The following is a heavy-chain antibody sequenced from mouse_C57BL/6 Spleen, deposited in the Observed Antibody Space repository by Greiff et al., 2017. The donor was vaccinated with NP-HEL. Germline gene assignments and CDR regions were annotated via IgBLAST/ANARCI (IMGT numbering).Heavy chain of an antibody. V-gene: IGHV5-17*01. CDR3: AREVTTVVATWGPDWYFDV. D-gene: IGHD1-1*01. CDR1: GFTFSDYG. CDR2: ISSGSSTI. Sequence: EVKLVESGGGLVKPGGSLKLSCAASGFTFSDYGMHWVRQAPEKGLEWVAYISSGSSTIYYADTVKGRFTISRDNAKNTLFLQMTSLRSEDTAMYYCAREVTTVVATWGPDWYFDVWGTGTTVTVSS. J-gene: IGHJ1*03.